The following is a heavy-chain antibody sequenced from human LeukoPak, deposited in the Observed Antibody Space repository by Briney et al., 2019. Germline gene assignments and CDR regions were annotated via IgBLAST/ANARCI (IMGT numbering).Heavy chain of an antibody. V-gene: IGHV3-23*01. CDR1: GFTFSTYA. CDR2: VSGSGDNT. CDR3: VPYYDILTGYDGT. D-gene: IGHD3-9*01. Sequence: GGSLRLSCAASGFTFSTYAMIWVRQAPGKGLEWVSAVSGSGDNTYHADSVKGRFSVSRDNSKNTLYLQMNSLRAEDTAVYYCVPYYDILTGYDGTWGQGAVVSVSS. J-gene: IGHJ3*01.